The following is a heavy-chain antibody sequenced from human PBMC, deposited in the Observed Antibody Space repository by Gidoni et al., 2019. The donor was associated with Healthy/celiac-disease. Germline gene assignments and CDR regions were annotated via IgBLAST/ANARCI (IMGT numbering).Heavy chain of an antibody. CDR3: AKGLRKWLPSYYFDY. V-gene: IGHV3-23*01. J-gene: IGHJ4*02. CDR2: NSGSGGST. CDR1: GFTFSSYA. D-gene: IGHD5-12*01. Sequence: EVQLLESGGGLVQPGGSLRLSCEDSGFTFSSYAMSWGRQAPGKGLEWVSANSGSGGSTYYADSVKGRFTISRDNSKNTLYRQMNSLRAEDTAVYYCAKGLRKWLPSYYFDYWGQGTLVTVSS.